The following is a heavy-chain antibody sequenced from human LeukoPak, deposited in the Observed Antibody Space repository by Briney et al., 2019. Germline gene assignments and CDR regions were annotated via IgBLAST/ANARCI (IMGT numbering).Heavy chain of an antibody. CDR1: GGSISGGGYY. Sequence: SETLSLTCTVSGGSISGGGYYWSWIRQHPGKGLEWIGYIYYSGSTYYNPSLKSRVTISVDTSKNQFSLKLSSVTAADTAVYYCARDKPITGTTSYYYYYGMDVWGQGTTVTVSS. J-gene: IGHJ6*02. V-gene: IGHV4-31*03. CDR3: ARDKPITGTTSYYYYYGMDV. D-gene: IGHD1-7*01. CDR2: IYYSGST.